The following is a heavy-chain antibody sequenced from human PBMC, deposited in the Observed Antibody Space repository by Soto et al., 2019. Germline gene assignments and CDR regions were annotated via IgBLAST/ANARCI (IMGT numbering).Heavy chain of an antibody. Sequence: SETLSLTCAVYGGSFSGYYWSWIRQPPGKGLEWIGEINHSGSTNYNPSLKSRVTISVDTSKNQFSLKLSSVTAADTAVYYCARPGVAAANYYMDVWGKGTTVTVSS. CDR1: GGSFSGYY. J-gene: IGHJ6*03. D-gene: IGHD6-13*01. CDR2: INHSGST. V-gene: IGHV4-34*01. CDR3: ARPGVAAANYYMDV.